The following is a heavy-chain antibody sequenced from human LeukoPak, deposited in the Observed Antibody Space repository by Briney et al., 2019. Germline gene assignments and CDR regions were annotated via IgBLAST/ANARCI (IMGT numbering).Heavy chain of an antibody. D-gene: IGHD2-21*01. J-gene: IGHJ5*02. CDR1: GGSISSYY. CDR2: IYYSGST. Sequence: SETLSLTCTVSGGSISSYYWSWIRQPPGKGLEWIGYIYYSGSTNYNPSLKSRVTISVDTSKNQFSLKLSSVTAADTAVYYCARGVALSAFDPWGQGTVVTVSS. CDR3: ARGVALSAFDP. V-gene: IGHV4-59*01.